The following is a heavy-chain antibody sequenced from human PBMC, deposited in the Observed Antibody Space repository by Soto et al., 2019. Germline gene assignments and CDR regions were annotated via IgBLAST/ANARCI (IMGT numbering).Heavy chain of an antibody. V-gene: IGHV3-30-3*01. J-gene: IGHJ6*02. CDR2: ISYDGSNK. CDR3: ARDRYYDSSGYHTAYYYYGMDV. CDR1: GFTFSSYA. D-gene: IGHD3-22*01. Sequence: QVQLVESGGGVVQPGRSLRLSCAASGFTFSSYAMHWVRQAPGKGLEWVAVISYDGSNKYYADSVKGRFTISRDNSNNTLYLQMNSLRAEDTAVYYCARDRYYDSSGYHTAYYYYGMDVWGQGTTVTVSS.